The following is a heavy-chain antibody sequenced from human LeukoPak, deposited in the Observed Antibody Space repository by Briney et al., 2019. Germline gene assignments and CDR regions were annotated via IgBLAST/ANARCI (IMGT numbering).Heavy chain of an antibody. D-gene: IGHD3-3*01. V-gene: IGHV3-30*02. CDR3: AKLVGMDYDFWSGTVDY. CDR2: IRYGGNNK. CDR1: GFLFNTYG. Sequence: PGGSLRLSCAASGFLFNTYGMHWVRQAPGKGLEWVAFIRYGGNNKYYADSVKGRFTISRDNSKNTLYLQMNSLRAEATAVYYCAKLVGMDYDFWSGTVDYCGQGTLVTVSS. J-gene: IGHJ4*02.